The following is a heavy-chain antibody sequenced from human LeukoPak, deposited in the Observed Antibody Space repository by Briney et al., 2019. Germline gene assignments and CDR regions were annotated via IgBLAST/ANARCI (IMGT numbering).Heavy chain of an antibody. CDR1: GGSISSSSYY. D-gene: IGHD3-10*02. J-gene: IGHJ5*02. V-gene: IGHV4-39*01. Sequence: PSETLSLTCTVSGGSISSSSYYWGWIRQPPGKGLEWIGSIYYSGSTIYNPSFKSRVTISVGTSKNQFSLKLTSVTAADTAVYYCARQGYNYVAGRFNYFDPWGQGILVTVSS. CDR2: IYYSGST. CDR3: ARQGYNYVAGRFNYFDP.